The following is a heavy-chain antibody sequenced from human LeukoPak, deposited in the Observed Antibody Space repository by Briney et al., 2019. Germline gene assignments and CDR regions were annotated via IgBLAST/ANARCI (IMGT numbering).Heavy chain of an antibody. V-gene: IGHV3-23*01. D-gene: IGHD4-17*01. CDR3: AKRRYGDYRYYFDF. CDR1: GFTFSGSA. CDR2: INDSDDT. Sequence: PGGSLRLSCAASGFTFSGSAMTWVRQAPGKGLEWVSIINDSDDTYYADSVKGRFTISRDNSRNTLLMQMNSLRAEDTAIYYCAKRRYGDYRYYFDFWGQGTLVTVSS. J-gene: IGHJ4*02.